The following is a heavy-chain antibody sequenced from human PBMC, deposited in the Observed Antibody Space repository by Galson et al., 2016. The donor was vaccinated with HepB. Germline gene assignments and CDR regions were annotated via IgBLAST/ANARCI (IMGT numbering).Heavy chain of an antibody. D-gene: IGHD2/OR15-2a*01. CDR1: GFSFSAYP. Sequence: SLRLSCAASGFSFSAYPLHWVRQAPGKGLEWVAVISYDGSKKYNADSVKGRFTISRDNSKNTLYLQMNSLRAEDTAVYHCARGTLTFIVYWGQGALVTVSS. CDR2: ISYDGSKK. J-gene: IGHJ4*02. CDR3: ARGTLTFIVY. V-gene: IGHV3-30-3*01.